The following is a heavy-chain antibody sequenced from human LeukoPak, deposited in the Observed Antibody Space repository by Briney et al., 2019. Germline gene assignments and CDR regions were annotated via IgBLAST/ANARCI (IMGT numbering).Heavy chain of an antibody. J-gene: IGHJ4*02. CDR3: ARDNYYDSSGYLAY. Sequence: PGRSLRLSCAASGFTFSSYAMHWVRQAPGKGLEWVAVISYDGSNKYYADSVKGRFTISRDNSKNTLYLQMNSLRAEDTAVYYCARDNYYDSSGYLAYWGQGTLVTVSS. D-gene: IGHD3-22*01. V-gene: IGHV3-30-3*01. CDR2: ISYDGSNK. CDR1: GFTFSSYA.